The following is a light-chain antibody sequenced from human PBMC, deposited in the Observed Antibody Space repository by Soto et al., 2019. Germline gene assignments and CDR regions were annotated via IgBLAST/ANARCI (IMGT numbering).Light chain of an antibody. V-gene: IGLV1-40*01. CDR2: ETT. CDR3: AAWDDSLNGSYV. Sequence: VVTQPPSLSGVPGQRVTISCTGSSSNIGAGYDVHWYKQLPGTAPRLLIYETTSRASGVPDRFSGSKSGTSASLAISGLQSEDEADYYCAAWDDSLNGSYVFGTGTKVTVL. CDR1: SSNIGAGYD. J-gene: IGLJ1*01.